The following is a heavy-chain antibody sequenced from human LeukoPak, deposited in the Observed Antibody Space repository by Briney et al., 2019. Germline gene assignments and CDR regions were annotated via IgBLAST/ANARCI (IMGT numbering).Heavy chain of an antibody. J-gene: IGHJ3*02. CDR3: ARYGLLRLSEINAFDI. Sequence: GGTLRLSCAASGFTFSSYGMSWVRQAPGKGLEWVSAISGSGGSTYYADSVKGRFTISRDNSKNTLYLQMNSLRAEDTAVYYCARYGLLRLSEINAFDIWGQGTMVTVSS. D-gene: IGHD5-18*01. CDR1: GFTFSSYG. V-gene: IGHV3-23*01. CDR2: ISGSGGST.